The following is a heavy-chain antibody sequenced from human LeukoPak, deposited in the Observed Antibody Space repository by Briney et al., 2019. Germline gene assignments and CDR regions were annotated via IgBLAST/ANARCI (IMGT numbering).Heavy chain of an antibody. CDR3: ARDLTVPSTCWFDA. D-gene: IGHD2-2*01. Sequence: GGSLRLSCAVSGFTFSTYTMNWVRQAPGKGLEWVSSITGSSTYIYYADSVKGRFTISRDNAKNSLYLQMNSLRAEDTAVYYCARDLTVPSTCWFDAWGQGTLVTVSS. J-gene: IGHJ5*02. V-gene: IGHV3-21*01. CDR2: ITGSSTYI. CDR1: GFTFSTYT.